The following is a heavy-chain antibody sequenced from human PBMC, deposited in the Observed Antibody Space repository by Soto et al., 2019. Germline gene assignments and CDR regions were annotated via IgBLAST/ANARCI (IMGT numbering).Heavy chain of an antibody. Sequence: PGGSLRLSCAASGFIFSSYDMSWVRQAPGKGLEWVSTISGSVGSTYYADSVKGRFTISRDNSKNTLYLQMNSLRAEDTAVYYCLPMSGRFDYWGQGSPVTVSS. CDR1: GFIFSSYD. CDR2: ISGSVGST. CDR3: LPMSGRFDY. V-gene: IGHV3-23*01. J-gene: IGHJ4*02.